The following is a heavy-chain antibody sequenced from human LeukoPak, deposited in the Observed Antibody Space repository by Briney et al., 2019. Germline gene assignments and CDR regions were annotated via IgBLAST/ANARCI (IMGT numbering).Heavy chain of an antibody. D-gene: IGHD4/OR15-4a*01. CDR2: INPTGGST. CDR3: ERGQVLSLGSIDY. CDR1: GYTFTSYY. J-gene: IGHJ4*02. V-gene: IGHV1-46*01. Sequence: ASVKVSCKASGYTFTSYYMHWVRQAPGQGLEWMGIINPTGGSTSYAQNFQGRVTMTRDTSTSTVYMELSRLRSEDTAVYYCERGQVLSLGSIDYWGQGTLVTVSS.